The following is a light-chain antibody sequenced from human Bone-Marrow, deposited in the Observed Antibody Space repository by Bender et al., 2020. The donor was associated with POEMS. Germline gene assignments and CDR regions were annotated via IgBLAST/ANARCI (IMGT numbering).Light chain of an antibody. CDR2: NVS. V-gene: IGLV2-14*03. Sequence: QSALTQPASVSGSPGQSITISCTGTSSDVGGYKDVSWYQQHPGKAPQLIIYNVSDRPSGVSTRFSGSKSGNTASLTVSGLQAEDGADYHCCSYATTTTWAFGGGTKVTVL. J-gene: IGLJ3*02. CDR1: SSDVGGYKD. CDR3: CSYATTTTWA.